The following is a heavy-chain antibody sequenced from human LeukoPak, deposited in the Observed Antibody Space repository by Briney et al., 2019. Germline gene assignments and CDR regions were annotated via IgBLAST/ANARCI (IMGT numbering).Heavy chain of an antibody. CDR3: ARDDIAAGGTTDL. V-gene: IGHV3-53*01. CDR1: GVTVNNNY. J-gene: IGHJ5*02. Sequence: GGSLRLSCAASGVTVNNNYMSWVRQAPGKGLEWVSVIYSGGRTYYADSVKGRFTISRDNSKNTLYLQMNSLRAEDTAVYYCARDDIAAGGTTDLWGQGTLVTVSS. D-gene: IGHD6-13*01. CDR2: IYSGGRT.